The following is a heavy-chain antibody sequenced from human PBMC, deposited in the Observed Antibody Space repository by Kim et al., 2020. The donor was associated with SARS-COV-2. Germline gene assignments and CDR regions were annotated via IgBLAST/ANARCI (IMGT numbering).Heavy chain of an antibody. CDR3: ERDVQSGILGMGV. J-gene: IGHJ6*02. CDR2: IWDDGSNK. CDR1: GFTFSSYG. Sequence: GGSLRLSCAASGFTFSSYGMHWVRQAPGKGLEWVAVIWDDGSNKYYADSVKGRFTISRDNSKNTLYLQMNSLRAEDTAVYYCERDVQSGILGMGVWGQGTTVTVSS. D-gene: IGHD1-20*01. V-gene: IGHV3-33*01.